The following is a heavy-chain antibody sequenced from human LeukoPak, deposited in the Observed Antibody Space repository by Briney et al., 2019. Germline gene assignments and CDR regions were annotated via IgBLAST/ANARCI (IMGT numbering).Heavy chain of an antibody. Sequence: AASVKVSCKASGYTFTSYGISWVRQAPGQGLEWMGWINPNSGGTNYAQKFQGRVTMTRDTSISTAYMELSRLRSDDTAVYYCARAHGVIRVGDAFDIWGQGTMVTVSS. CDR1: GYTFTSYG. CDR3: ARAHGVIRVGDAFDI. D-gene: IGHD3-22*01. CDR2: INPNSGGT. V-gene: IGHV1-2*02. J-gene: IGHJ3*02.